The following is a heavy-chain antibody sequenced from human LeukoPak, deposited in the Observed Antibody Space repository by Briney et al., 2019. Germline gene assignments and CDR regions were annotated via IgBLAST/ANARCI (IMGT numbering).Heavy chain of an antibody. CDR1: GFTFSSYA. J-gene: IGHJ4*02. CDR3: ARSSTFGGLYGRYFDY. Sequence: PGRSLRLSCAASGFTFSSYAMYWVRQAPGKGLEWVAVISYDGSTKYYAGSVKGRFTISRDNSKNTLYLEMNSLRGEDTAVYYCARSSTFGGLYGRYFDYWGQGTLVTVSS. V-gene: IGHV3-30-3*01. D-gene: IGHD3-10*01. CDR2: ISYDGSTK.